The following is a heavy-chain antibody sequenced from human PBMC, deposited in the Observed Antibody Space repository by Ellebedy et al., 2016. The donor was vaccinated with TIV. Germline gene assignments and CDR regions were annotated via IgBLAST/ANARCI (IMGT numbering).Heavy chain of an antibody. CDR2: ISWNSGSI. J-gene: IGHJ6*02. CDR1: GFTFDDYA. Sequence: GGSLRLSCAASGFTFDDYAMHWVRQAPGKGLEWVSGISWNSGSIDYADSVKGRFTISRDNSKNTLYLQMNSLRTEDTAVYYCTKDRGNYGGAPYNGMDVWGQGTTVTVSS. CDR3: TKDRGNYGGAPYNGMDV. D-gene: IGHD3-10*01. V-gene: IGHV3-9*01.